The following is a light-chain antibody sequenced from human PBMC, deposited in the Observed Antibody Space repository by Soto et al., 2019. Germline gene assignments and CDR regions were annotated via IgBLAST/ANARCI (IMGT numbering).Light chain of an antibody. CDR2: DNN. V-gene: IGLV1-51*01. CDR1: SSNIGDNS. CDR3: ATWDSALSAGV. J-gene: IGLJ3*02. Sequence: QSVLTQPPSMSAAPGQMVAISCSGTSSNIGDNSVSWYQHSPGTAPKVLIYDNNRRPSGIPDRFSGSKSGTSATLTIIGLQTGDEADYYCATWDSALSAGVFGGGTKLTVL.